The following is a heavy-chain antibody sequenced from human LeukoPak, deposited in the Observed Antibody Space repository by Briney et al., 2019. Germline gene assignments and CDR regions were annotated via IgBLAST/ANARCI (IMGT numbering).Heavy chain of an antibody. D-gene: IGHD2-2*01. CDR1: GGTFSSYA. CDR2: IIPILGIA. J-gene: IGHJ4*02. V-gene: IGHV1-69*04. Sequence: ASVKVSCKASGGTFSSYAISWVRQAPGQGLEWMGRIIPILGIANYAQKFQGRVTITADESTSTAYMELSSLRSEDTAVYYCASSYCSSTSCPFDYWGQGTLVTVSS. CDR3: ASSYCSSTSCPFDY.